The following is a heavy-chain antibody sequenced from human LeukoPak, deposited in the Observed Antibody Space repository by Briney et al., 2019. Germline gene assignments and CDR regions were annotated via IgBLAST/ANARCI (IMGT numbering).Heavy chain of an antibody. D-gene: IGHD6-19*01. CDR1: GFTFRNYA. Sequence: GGPLRLTCRASGFTFRNYAERGVRRFPGRAREGVSTFSSRGDSTYDADSVKGRFTISRDNSKNSLYLQMNSVRAEDTAVYYCAKGPRPDITVAHTVEKWGQGTLVTVSS. V-gene: IGHV3-23*01. CDR2: FSSRGDST. J-gene: IGHJ4*02. CDR3: AKGPRPDITVAHTVEK.